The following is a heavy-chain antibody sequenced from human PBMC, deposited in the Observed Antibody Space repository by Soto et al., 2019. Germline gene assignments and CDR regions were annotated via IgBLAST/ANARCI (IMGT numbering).Heavy chain of an antibody. V-gene: IGHV4-4*02. CDR3: VSAHDYSSGPYSVSGMAV. Sequence: GKGLEWIGEIYHSGSTNYNPSLKSRVTRSVDKSKNQFSLKRSSVTAADTAVYYCVSAHDYSSGPYSVSGMAVRAKGPRYPAP. CDR2: IYHSGST. D-gene: IGHD4-4*01. J-gene: IGHJ6*02.